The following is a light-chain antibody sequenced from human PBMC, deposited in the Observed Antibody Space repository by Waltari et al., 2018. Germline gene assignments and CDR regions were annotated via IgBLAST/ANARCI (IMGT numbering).Light chain of an antibody. CDR2: KAS. Sequence: DIQMTQSPSTLSASVGDRVTITCRASQSISSWLAWYQQKPGKAPKLRIYKASTLESGVPSRFSGSGSGTEFTLTISSLQPDDFATYYCQQYHSYSLTFGGGTKVEIK. CDR1: QSISSW. J-gene: IGKJ4*01. CDR3: QQYHSYSLT. V-gene: IGKV1-5*03.